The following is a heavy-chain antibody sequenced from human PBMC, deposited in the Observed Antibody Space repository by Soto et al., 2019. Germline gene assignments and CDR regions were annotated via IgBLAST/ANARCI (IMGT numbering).Heavy chain of an antibody. J-gene: IGHJ4*02. CDR2: INTDGSSP. CDR3: ANDHYGIDS. D-gene: IGHD3-10*01. CDR1: GFTFNNYW. Sequence: GGSLRLSCAASGFTFNNYWMHWVRQSPGKGLVWVSRINTDGSSPSYADSVKGRFTISRDNAKNTLFLQMNSLRVEDTAVYYCANDHYGIDSWGQGTLVTVSS. V-gene: IGHV3-74*01.